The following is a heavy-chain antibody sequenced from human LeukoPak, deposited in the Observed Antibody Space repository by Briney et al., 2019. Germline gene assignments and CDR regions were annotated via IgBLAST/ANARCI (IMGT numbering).Heavy chain of an antibody. CDR3: ASFSSAAGRPEYFQH. J-gene: IGHJ1*01. Sequence: SETLSLTCTVSGGSISSGDYYWSWIRQPPGKGLEWIGYIYYSGSTYYNPSLKSRVTISVDTSKNQFSLKLSSVTAADTAVYYCASFSSAAGRPEYFQHWGQGTLVTVSS. CDR2: IYYSGST. V-gene: IGHV4-30-4*01. D-gene: IGHD6-13*01. CDR1: GGSISSGDYY.